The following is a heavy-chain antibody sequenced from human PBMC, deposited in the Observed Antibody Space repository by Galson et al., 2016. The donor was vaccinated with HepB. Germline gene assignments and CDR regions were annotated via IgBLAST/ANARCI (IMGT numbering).Heavy chain of an antibody. D-gene: IGHD2/OR15-2a*01. CDR1: GDSVSSIDAA. CDR2: TYYRSKWYF. J-gene: IGHJ4*02. V-gene: IGHV6-1*01. Sequence: CAISGDSVSSIDAAWNWIRQSPARGLEWLGRTYYRSKWYFDYAVSVKSRMTINPDTSKNQLSLYLNPVAPEDTAVYYCARDRASWDGQNTGSFDSWGQGTLVTVSS. CDR3: ARDRASWDGQNTGSFDS.